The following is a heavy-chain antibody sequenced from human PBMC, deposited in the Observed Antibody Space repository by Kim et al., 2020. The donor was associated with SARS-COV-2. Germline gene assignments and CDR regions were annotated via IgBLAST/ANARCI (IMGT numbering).Heavy chain of an antibody. V-gene: IGHV4-31*03. CDR2: IYYSGST. D-gene: IGHD2-15*01. CDR3: ARGITATPVRSDAFDI. J-gene: IGHJ3*02. CDR1: GGSISSGGYY. Sequence: SETLSLTCTVSGGSISSGGYYWSWIRQHPGKGLEWIGYIYYSGSTYYNPSLKSRVTISVDTSKNQFSLKLSSVTAADTAVYYCARGITATPVRSDAFDIWGQGTMVTVSS.